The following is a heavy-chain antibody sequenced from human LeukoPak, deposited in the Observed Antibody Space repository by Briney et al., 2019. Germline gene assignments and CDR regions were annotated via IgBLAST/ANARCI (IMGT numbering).Heavy chain of an antibody. D-gene: IGHD1-26*01. V-gene: IGHV3-30-3*01. J-gene: IGHJ3*02. CDR2: ISYDGSHE. CDR1: GFTSSSYA. Sequence: GGSLRLSCAASGFTSSSYAIHWVRQAPGKGLEWVSVISYDGSHEYYGDSAKGRFTISRDNSKNTLYLQMNSLRAEDTAVYYCARGSVVGGRDAFDIWGQGTMVTVSS. CDR3: ARGSVVGGRDAFDI.